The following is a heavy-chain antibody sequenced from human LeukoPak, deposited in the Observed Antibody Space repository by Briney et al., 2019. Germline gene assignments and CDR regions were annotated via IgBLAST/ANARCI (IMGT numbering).Heavy chain of an antibody. CDR1: GFTFSSYG. V-gene: IGHV3-23*01. J-gene: IGHJ4*02. Sequence: GGSLRLSCAGSGFTFSSYGMSWVRQAPGKGLEWVSCIRGSGTSTYYADSVKGRFTISRDNSKNTLYLQMNSLRAEDTAVYYCAKDRYGRGYSYGRHFDYWGQGTLVTVSS. CDR3: AKDRYGRGYSYGRHFDY. D-gene: IGHD5-18*01. CDR2: IRGSGTST.